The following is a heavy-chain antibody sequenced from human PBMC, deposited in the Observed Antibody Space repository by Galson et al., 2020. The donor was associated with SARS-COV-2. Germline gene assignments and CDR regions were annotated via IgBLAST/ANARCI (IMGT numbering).Heavy chain of an antibody. J-gene: IGHJ4*02. Sequence: GGSLRLSCAASGFTFSSYGMHWVRQAPGKGLEWVAVIWYDGSNKYYADSVKGRFTISRDNSKNTLYLQMNSLRAEDTAVYYCARDVFEGQRLIVVVPAAPDYWGQGTLVTVSS. V-gene: IGHV3-33*01. D-gene: IGHD2-2*01. CDR2: IWYDGSNK. CDR1: GFTFSSYG. CDR3: ARDVFEGQRLIVVVPAAPDY.